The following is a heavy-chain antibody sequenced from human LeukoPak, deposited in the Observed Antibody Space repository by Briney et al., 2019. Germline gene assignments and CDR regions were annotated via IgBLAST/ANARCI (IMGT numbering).Heavy chain of an antibody. Sequence: GGSLRLSCAASGFTFSSYSMNWVRQAPGKGLEWVANIKQDGSDYYYVDSVKGRFTISRDNAKNSLYLQMNSLRAEDTAVYYCAREQTPVIHYYFDSWGQGTLVTVSS. J-gene: IGHJ4*02. CDR3: AREQTPVIHYYFDS. CDR2: IKQDGSDY. CDR1: GFTFSSYS. D-gene: IGHD3-16*02. V-gene: IGHV3-7*01.